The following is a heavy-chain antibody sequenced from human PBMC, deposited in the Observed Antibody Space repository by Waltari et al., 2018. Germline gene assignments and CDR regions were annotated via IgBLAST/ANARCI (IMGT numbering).Heavy chain of an antibody. Sequence: EVQLVESGGGLVQPGGSLRLSCAASGSTLSNYLMSWVRQAPGKGPEWVANIMTDGREEYYVDSVRGRFTISRDNAKNSLYLQMNSLRPEDTAVYYCVRDQWFAFDIWGQGTMVTVSS. D-gene: IGHD3-22*01. CDR3: VRDQWFAFDI. CDR1: GSTLSNYL. J-gene: IGHJ3*02. V-gene: IGHV3-7*01. CDR2: IMTDGREE.